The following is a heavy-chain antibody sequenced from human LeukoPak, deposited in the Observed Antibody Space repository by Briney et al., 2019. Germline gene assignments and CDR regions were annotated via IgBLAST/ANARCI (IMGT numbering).Heavy chain of an antibody. D-gene: IGHD3-22*01. V-gene: IGHV4-39*01. CDR3: ARSKYGYYDSSGYLAY. J-gene: IGHJ4*02. Sequence: SETLSLTCTVSGGSISSSSYYWGWIRQPPGKGLEWIGSIYYSGSTYYNPSLKSRVTISVDTSKNPFSLKLSSVTAADTAVYYCARSKYGYYDSSGYLAYWGQGTLVTVSS. CDR1: GGSISSSSYY. CDR2: IYYSGST.